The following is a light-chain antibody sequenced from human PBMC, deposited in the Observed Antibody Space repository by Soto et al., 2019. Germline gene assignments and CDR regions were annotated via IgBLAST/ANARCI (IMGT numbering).Light chain of an antibody. V-gene: IGKV3-15*01. J-gene: IGKJ2*01. Sequence: EIVMTQSPATLSVSPGERATLSCRASQSVSSNLARYQQKPGQAPRLLIYSASTRATGIPARFSGSGSGTEFTLTISSLQSEDFEVSYCQQYNTGVYTFGQGTKLEIK. CDR1: QSVSSN. CDR3: QQYNTGVYT. CDR2: SAS.